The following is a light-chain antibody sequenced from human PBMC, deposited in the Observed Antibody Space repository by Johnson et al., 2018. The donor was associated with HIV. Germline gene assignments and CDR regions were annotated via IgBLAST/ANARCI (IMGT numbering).Light chain of an antibody. CDR2: ENN. V-gene: IGLV1-51*02. J-gene: IGLJ1*01. CDR1: SSNIGNNY. Sequence: QSVLTQQPSVSAAPGQKVTISCSGSSSNIGNNYVSWFQHLPGTAPKLLIYENNKRPSGIPDRFSASESGTSATLGITGLQTGDEAEYYCGTGDSSLRPHYVFGTGTKVTVL. CDR3: GTGDSSLRPHYV.